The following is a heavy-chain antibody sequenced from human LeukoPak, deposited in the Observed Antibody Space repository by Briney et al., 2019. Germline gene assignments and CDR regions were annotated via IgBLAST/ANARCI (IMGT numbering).Heavy chain of an antibody. D-gene: IGHD5-12*01. V-gene: IGHV4-59*01. CDR2: MYYSGSP. CDR1: GGSISSYY. J-gene: IGHJ4*02. Sequence: SETLSLTCTVSGGSISSYYWSWIRQPPGKGLEWIGYMYYSGSPNYKPSLKSRVTISGDTPKNEFSLKLSSVTAADTAVYYCARGVAGYGPYDYWGRGTLVTVSS. CDR3: ARGVAGYGPYDY.